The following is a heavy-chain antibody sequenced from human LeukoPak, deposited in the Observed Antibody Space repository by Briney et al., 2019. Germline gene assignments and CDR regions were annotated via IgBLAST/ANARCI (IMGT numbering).Heavy chain of an antibody. V-gene: IGHV6-1*01. J-gene: IGHJ5*02. CDR1: GDSVSSNRAA. CDR3: ARQGVDGWYDH. CDR2: TYYRSKWYN. Sequence: SQTLSLTCAISGDSVSSNRAAWKWIRQSPSRGLEWLGRTYYRSKWYNDYAVSVKSRTTISPDTSKNQLSLQVNSVTPEDTAVYYCARQGVDGWYDHWGQGTLVTVSS. D-gene: IGHD2-15*01.